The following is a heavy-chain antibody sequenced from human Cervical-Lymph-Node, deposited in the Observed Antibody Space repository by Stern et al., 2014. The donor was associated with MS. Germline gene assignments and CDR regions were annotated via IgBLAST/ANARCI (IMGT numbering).Heavy chain of an antibody. CDR1: GGSFSSYA. V-gene: IGHV1-69*01. J-gene: IGHJ4*02. CDR3: AREATAHSGTFDF. D-gene: IGHD1-14*01. CDR2: ILPMYGTA. Sequence: VQLVESGAEMKKPGSSVKVSCTASGGSFSSYAVNWVRQAPGQRTGGMGGILPMYGTANYAQEFQGRLTLIADESTSTAYMELISLTSEDTAMYYCAREATAHSGTFDFWGQGTLVTVSS.